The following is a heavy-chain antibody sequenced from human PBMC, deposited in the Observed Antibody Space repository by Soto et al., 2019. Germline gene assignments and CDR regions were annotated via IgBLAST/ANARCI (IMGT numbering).Heavy chain of an antibody. Sequence: ASVKVSCKASGYTFTSYGISWVRQAPGQGLEWMGWISAYNGNTNYAQKLQGRVTMTTDTSTSTAYMELRSSRSDDTAVYYCARDDPSGMTPRGNDYGDYEPLYYYGMDVWGQGTTVTVSS. J-gene: IGHJ6*02. CDR1: GYTFTSYG. CDR3: ARDDPSGMTPRGNDYGDYEPLYYYGMDV. V-gene: IGHV1-18*01. D-gene: IGHD4-17*01. CDR2: ISAYNGNT.